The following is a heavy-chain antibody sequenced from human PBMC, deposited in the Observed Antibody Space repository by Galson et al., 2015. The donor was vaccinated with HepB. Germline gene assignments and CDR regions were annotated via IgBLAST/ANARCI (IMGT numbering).Heavy chain of an antibody. D-gene: IGHD6-19*01. J-gene: IGHJ4*02. CDR3: AKGRGWYTGFDS. CDR1: GFNFSNYA. Sequence: SLRLSCAGSGFNFSNYALSWVRQAPGKGLQWVSGISGDTYGTYYADSVKGRFTISRDNSNSRLYLQMTSVTADDTATYYCAKGRGWYTGFDSWGQGALVTVSS. CDR2: ISGDTYGT. V-gene: IGHV3-23*01.